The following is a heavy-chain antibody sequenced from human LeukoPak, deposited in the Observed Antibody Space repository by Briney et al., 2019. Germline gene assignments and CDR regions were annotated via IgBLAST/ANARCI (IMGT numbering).Heavy chain of an antibody. CDR2: IYSSDST. V-gene: IGHV3-66*01. CDR3: ARDGGSGTSTGYNGYYYYGMDV. Sequence: PGGSLRLSSAASRFTAINNYMSWVRQAPGKGLEWVSLIYSSDSTYYADFVKGRFTISRDSSKNTVHLQMNSLRAEDTAVYYCARDGGSGTSTGYNGYYYYGMDVWGQGTTVTVSS. D-gene: IGHD3-9*01. J-gene: IGHJ6*02. CDR1: RFTAINNY.